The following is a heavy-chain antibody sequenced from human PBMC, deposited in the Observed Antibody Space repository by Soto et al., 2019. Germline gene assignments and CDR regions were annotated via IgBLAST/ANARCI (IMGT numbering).Heavy chain of an antibody. CDR3: AREYCTGGSCYSFFDY. D-gene: IGHD2-15*01. CDR2: INAGNGNI. V-gene: IGHV1-3*01. J-gene: IGHJ4*02. CDR1: GYTFTSYA. Sequence: ASVKVSCKASGYTFTSYAMHWVRQAPGQRLEWMAWINAGNGNIKYSQNFQARVTITWDTSASTAYMELSSLRSEDTAVYYCAREYCTGGSCYSFFDYWGQGTLVTVSS.